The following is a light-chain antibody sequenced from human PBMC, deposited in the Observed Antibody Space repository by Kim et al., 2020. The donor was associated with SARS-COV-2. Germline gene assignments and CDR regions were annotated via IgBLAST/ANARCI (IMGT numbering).Light chain of an antibody. CDR1: SLRKYY. J-gene: IGLJ2*01. CDR2: GKN. V-gene: IGLV3-19*01. Sequence: SSELTQDPAVSVALGQTARITCQGDSLRKYYATWYQQKPGQAPVLLISGKNNRPSGIPDRFSGSSSGNTASLTIAGAQAEDEADYYCNSRDTSHFVIFGGGTKLTVL. CDR3: NSRDTSHFVI.